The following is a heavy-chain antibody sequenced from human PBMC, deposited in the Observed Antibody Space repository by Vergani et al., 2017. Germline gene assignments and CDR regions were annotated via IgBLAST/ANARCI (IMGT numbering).Heavy chain of an antibody. CDR3: VRHLXATTTCYDEGFED. J-gene: IGHJ4*02. CDR1: GGSISGTNW. D-gene: IGHD3-16*01. Sequence: QVQLQESGPGLVKPPGTLSLTCAVSGGSISGTNWWSWVRQSPGKGLEWIGEIYHSGSTNYNPSLKSRVTISVDKSKNQFSLKLSSVTAADTAVYYCVRHLXATTTCYDEGFEDWGQGTLVTVSS. CDR2: IYHSGST. V-gene: IGHV4-4*03.